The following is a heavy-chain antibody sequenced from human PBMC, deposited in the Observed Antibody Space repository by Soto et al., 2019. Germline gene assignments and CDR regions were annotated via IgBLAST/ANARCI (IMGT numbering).Heavy chain of an antibody. CDR2: ISGAGAGT. D-gene: IGHD6-13*01. CDR1: GFTFSDSA. V-gene: IGHV3-23*01. Sequence: GGSLRLSCAASGFTFSDSAMTWVRQTAGKGLEWVSSISGAGAGTYYADSVKGRFVISRDESKNTLFLQMNSLRADDTAVYYCAKNDNNDRQNRISNSWHALGYWGQGTLVTVSS. J-gene: IGHJ4*02. CDR3: AKNDNNDRQNRISNSWHALGY.